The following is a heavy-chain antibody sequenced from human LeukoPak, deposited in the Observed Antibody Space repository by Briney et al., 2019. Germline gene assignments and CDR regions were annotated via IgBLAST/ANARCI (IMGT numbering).Heavy chain of an antibody. V-gene: IGHV3-49*04. Sequence: PGGSLRLSCAASGFTCNGSAMHWVRQAPGKGLEGGVFIRSKAYGWTTEYAASVKGRFTISRDDSKSVAYLQMNSLKAEDTAVYYCTESYYYDSSGYYLGAFDIWGQGTMVTVSS. CDR2: IRSKAYGWTT. CDR1: GFTCNGSA. CDR3: TESYYYDSSGYYLGAFDI. J-gene: IGHJ3*02. D-gene: IGHD3-22*01.